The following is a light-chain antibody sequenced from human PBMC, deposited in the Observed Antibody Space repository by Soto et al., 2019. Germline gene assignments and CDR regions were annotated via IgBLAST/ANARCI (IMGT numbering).Light chain of an antibody. CDR1: TGAVTSGHF. J-gene: IGLJ3*02. CDR2: EVS. Sequence: QAVVTQEPSVTVSPGGTVTLTCGSSTGAVTSGHFPYWFQLKPGQAPRTLIYEVSNTYSWTPARFSGSLLGGKAALTLSGAQPEDEADYYCWLSYNDDRVFGGGTKLTVL. CDR3: WLSYNDDRV. V-gene: IGLV7-46*01.